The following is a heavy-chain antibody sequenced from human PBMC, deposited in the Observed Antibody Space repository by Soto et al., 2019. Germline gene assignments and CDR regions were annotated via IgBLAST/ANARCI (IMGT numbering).Heavy chain of an antibody. Sequence: EVQLVESGGGLVQPGRSLRLSCAASGFTFDDYAMHWVRQAPGKGLEWVSGISWNSGSIGYADSVKGRFTISRDNAKNSLYLQMNSLRAEDTALYYCAKRGDRYSSSSGGAFGYWGQGTLVTVSS. CDR1: GFTFDDYA. D-gene: IGHD6-6*01. V-gene: IGHV3-9*01. J-gene: IGHJ4*02. CDR2: ISWNSGSI. CDR3: AKRGDRYSSSSGGAFGY.